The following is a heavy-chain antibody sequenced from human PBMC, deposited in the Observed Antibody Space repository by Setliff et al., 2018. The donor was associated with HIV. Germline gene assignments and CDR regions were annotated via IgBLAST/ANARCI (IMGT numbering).Heavy chain of an antibody. D-gene: IGHD3-16*02. CDR2: IYHSGNT. J-gene: IGHJ4*02. CDR1: GDSISSGGYY. V-gene: IGHV4-31*03. CDR3: ARGLDVWGTYRYRNYFDY. Sequence: KPSETLSLTCTVSGDSISSGGYYWSWIRQHPEKGLEWIGNIYHSGNTYYTPSLKSRITMSVDTSKNQFSLNLTSVTAADTAIYYCARGLDVWGTYRYRNYFDYWGQGTLVTVSS.